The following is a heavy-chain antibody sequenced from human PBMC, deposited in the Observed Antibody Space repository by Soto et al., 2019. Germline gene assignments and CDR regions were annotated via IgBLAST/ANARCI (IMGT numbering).Heavy chain of an antibody. V-gene: IGHV3-33*01. CDR2: IWYDGSNK. CDR3: ARARIQLWTQGGYYLDY. J-gene: IGHJ4*02. D-gene: IGHD5-18*01. CDR1: GFTFSSYG. Sequence: GGSLRLSCAASGFTFSSYGMHWVRQAPGKGLEWVAVIWYDGSNKYYADSVKGRFTISRDNSKNTLYLQMNSLRAEDTAVYYCARARIQLWTQGGYYLDYWGQGTLVTVSS.